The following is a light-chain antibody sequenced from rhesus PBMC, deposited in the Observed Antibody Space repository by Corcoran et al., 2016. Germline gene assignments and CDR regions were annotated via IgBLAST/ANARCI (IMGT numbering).Light chain of an antibody. CDR2: AAY. V-gene: IGKV1-25*01. Sequence: DIQMTQSPSSLSASVGDRVTLTCRASQGISSSLAWYQQKPGKAPKLLIYAAYTLQSGVPSRFSGSGSGTDFILTISSLPPDDFATYCCQQHNTYPCSFGQVTKVEIK. CDR1: QGISSS. CDR3: QQHNTYPCS. J-gene: IGKJ2*01.